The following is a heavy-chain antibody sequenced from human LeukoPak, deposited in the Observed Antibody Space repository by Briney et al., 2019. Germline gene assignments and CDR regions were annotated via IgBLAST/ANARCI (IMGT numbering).Heavy chain of an antibody. J-gene: IGHJ4*02. CDR1: GASVISGNW. V-gene: IGHV4-4*02. Sequence: SETLSLTCAVFGASVISGNWWSWVRQSPGKGLEWFGEIHHAGSTNYNPSLKSRVTISIDNSKNQFSLMLNSVTAADTAVYYCTRNGYYSLENWSQGTLVTVSS. CDR2: IHHAGST. CDR3: TRNGYYSLEN. D-gene: IGHD3-22*01.